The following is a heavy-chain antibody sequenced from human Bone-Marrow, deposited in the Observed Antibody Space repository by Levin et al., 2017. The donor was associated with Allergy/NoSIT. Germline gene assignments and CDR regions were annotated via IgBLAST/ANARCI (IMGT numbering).Heavy chain of an antibody. J-gene: IGHJ4*02. D-gene: IGHD4-17*01. Sequence: PSETLSLTCAASGFTFSSYSMNWVRQAPGKGLEWVSSISSSSSYIYYADSVKGRFTISRDNAKNSLYLQMNSLRAEDTAVYYCARGTDYGEFDYWGQGTLVTVSS. CDR1: GFTFSSYS. CDR2: ISSSSSYI. V-gene: IGHV3-21*01. CDR3: ARGTDYGEFDY.